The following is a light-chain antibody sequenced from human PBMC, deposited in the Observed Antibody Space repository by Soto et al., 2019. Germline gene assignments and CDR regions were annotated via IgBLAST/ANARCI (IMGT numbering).Light chain of an antibody. CDR2: GAS. J-gene: IGKJ1*01. Sequence: EIVMTQPPATLSVSPGETATLSCRASQSISSDLAWFQQKPGQAPRLLIYGASITASGIPARFSGSGSGTEFTLTISSLQSEDFAVYYCQQYNKWPPRTFGQGTMVDIK. CDR3: QQYNKWPPRT. CDR1: QSISSD. V-gene: IGKV3-15*01.